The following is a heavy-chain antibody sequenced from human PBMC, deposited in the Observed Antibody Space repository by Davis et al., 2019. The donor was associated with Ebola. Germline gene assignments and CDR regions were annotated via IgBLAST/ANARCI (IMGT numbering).Heavy chain of an antibody. V-gene: IGHV7-4-1*02. CDR1: GYIFTSYA. Sequence: ASVKVSCKASGYIFTSYAMSWVRQAPGQGLEWMGWINTNTGTPTYAQGFTGRFVFSLDTSVSTAYLQISSLKAEDTALYYCTSPRSPQKSSMIVPDWYFDLWGRGTLVTVSS. CDR3: TSPRSPQKSSMIVPDWYFDL. J-gene: IGHJ2*01. CDR2: INTNTGTP. D-gene: IGHD2-2*01.